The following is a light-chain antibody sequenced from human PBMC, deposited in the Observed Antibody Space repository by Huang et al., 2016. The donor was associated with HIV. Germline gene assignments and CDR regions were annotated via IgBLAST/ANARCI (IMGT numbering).Light chain of an antibody. CDR3: QQSYSTPRT. Sequence: DIQMTQSPSSLSASVGDRVTITCRASQSISSYVNWYQQKPGKAPKVLIYAASNLQSGVPSRFSGSGSGTDFTLTISSLQPEDFATYYCQQSYSTPRTFGQGTKVEIK. V-gene: IGKV1-39*01. CDR1: QSISSY. CDR2: AAS. J-gene: IGKJ1*01.